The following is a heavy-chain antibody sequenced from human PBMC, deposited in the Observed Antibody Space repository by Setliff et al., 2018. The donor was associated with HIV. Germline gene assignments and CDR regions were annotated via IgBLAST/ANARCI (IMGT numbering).Heavy chain of an antibody. J-gene: IGHJ4*02. CDR1: GVSISNADYY. V-gene: IGHV4-30-4*01. D-gene: IGHD3-22*01. CDR2: IYYSDSYTFYY. CDR3: ARAISFDFGSGIKGTFDSSGYLDY. Sequence: SETLSLTCTVSGVSISNADYYWTWIRQPPGKGLEWIGFIYYSDSYTFYYDHNPSLKSRITASVDTSRNQFSLDLNSVTAADTAVYYCARAISFDFGSGIKGTFDSSGYLDYWGQGTLVTVSS.